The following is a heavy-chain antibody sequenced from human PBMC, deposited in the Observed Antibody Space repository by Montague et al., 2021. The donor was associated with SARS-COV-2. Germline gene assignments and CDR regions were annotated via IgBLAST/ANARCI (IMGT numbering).Heavy chain of an antibody. J-gene: IGHJ4*02. CDR1: GFTFSSYS. D-gene: IGHD4-17*01. CDR2: ISSSSSYI. Sequence: SRRLSCAASGFTFSSYSMNWVRQAPGKGLEWVSSISSSSSYIYYADSVKGRFTISRDNAKNSLYLQMNSLRAEDTAVYYCARTLTTVTSDYFDYWGQGTLVTVSS. V-gene: IGHV3-21*01. CDR3: ARTLTTVTSDYFDY.